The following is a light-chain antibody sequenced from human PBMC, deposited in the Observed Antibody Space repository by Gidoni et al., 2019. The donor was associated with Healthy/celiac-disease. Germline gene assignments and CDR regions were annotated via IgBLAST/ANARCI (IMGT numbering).Light chain of an antibody. CDR2: LGS. J-gene: IGKJ2*01. CDR3: MQALQTPYT. Sequence: DIVRTQSQLSLPATPGEPASISCRSSQSLLHSNGYNYFVWYLQKPGRSPQLLIYLGSTRASGGPVRFSGSGSGTNFTLKISRVEAEDVGVYYCMQALQTPYTFGQGTKLEIK. CDR1: QSLLHSNGYNY. V-gene: IGKV2-28*01.